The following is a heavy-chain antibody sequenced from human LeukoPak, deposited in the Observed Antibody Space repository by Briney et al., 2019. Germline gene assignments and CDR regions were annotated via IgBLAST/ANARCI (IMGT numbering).Heavy chain of an antibody. V-gene: IGHV3-30*02. CDR1: GFTFSSYG. CDR2: IRYDGSNK. D-gene: IGHD3-22*01. CDR3: ALHYYDSSGYYSFQR. Sequence: GGSLRLSCAASGFTFSSYGMHWVRQAPGKGLEWVAFIRYDGSNKYYADSVKGRFTISRDDAKSSLYLQMNSLRAEDTAVYYCALHYYDSSGYYSFQRWGQGTLVTVSS. J-gene: IGHJ1*01.